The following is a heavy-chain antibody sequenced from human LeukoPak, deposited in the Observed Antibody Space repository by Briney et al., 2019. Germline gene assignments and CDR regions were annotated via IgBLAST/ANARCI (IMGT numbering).Heavy chain of an antibody. V-gene: IGHV1-69*13. CDR1: GGTFSSYA. J-gene: IGHJ4*02. Sequence: GASVKVSCKASGGTFSSYAISWVRQAPGQGLEWMGGIIPIFGTANYAQKFQGRVTITADESTSTAYMELSSLRSEDTAVYYCARGWIVATTFSYFDYWGQGTLVTVSS. CDR3: ARGWIVATTFSYFDY. D-gene: IGHD5-12*01. CDR2: IIPIFGTA.